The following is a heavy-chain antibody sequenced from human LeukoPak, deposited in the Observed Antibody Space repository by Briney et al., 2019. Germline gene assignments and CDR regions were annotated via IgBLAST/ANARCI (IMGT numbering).Heavy chain of an antibody. V-gene: IGHV3-23*01. D-gene: IGHD6-13*01. CDR2: ISGSGGST. CDR3: AKDGLAAAGSYYYYGMDV. Sequence: GGSLRLSCAASGFTFSSYAMSWVRQAPGKGLEWVSAISGSGGSTYYADSVKGRFTISRDNSKNTLYLQMNSLRAEDTAVYYCAKDGLAAAGSYYYYGMDVWGLGTTVTVSS. CDR1: GFTFSSYA. J-gene: IGHJ6*02.